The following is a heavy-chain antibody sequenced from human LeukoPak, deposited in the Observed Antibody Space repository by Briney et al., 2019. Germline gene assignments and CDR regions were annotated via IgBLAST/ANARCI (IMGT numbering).Heavy chain of an antibody. CDR3: ALAVAGTSPNYYYYMDV. CDR1: GGTFSSYA. J-gene: IGHJ6*03. D-gene: IGHD6-19*01. Sequence: ASVKVSCKASGGTFSSYAISWVRQAPGQGLEWMGGIIPIFGTANYAQKFQGRVTITADESTSTAYMELSSLRSEDTAVYYCALAVAGTSPNYYYYMDVWGKGTTVTVSS. CDR2: IIPIFGTA. V-gene: IGHV1-69*13.